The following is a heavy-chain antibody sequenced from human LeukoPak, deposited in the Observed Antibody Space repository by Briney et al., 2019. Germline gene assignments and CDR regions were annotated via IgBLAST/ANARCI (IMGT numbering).Heavy chain of an antibody. CDR2: IYHSGST. D-gene: IGHD2-2*02. J-gene: IGHJ4*02. CDR3: ARECSSTSCYTAFDY. Sequence: SETLSLTCTVSGGSISSYYWSWIRQPPGKGLEWIGSIYHSGSTYYNPSLKSRVTISVDTSKNQFSLKLSSVTAADTAVYYCARECSSTSCYTAFDYWGQGTLVTVSS. CDR1: GGSISSYY. V-gene: IGHV4-38-2*02.